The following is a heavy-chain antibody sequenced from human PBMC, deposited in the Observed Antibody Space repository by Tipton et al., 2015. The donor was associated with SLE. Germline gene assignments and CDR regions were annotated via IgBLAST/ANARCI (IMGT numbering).Heavy chain of an antibody. CDR2: LHHSGST. V-gene: IGHV4-4*02. Sequence: TLSLTCAVSGGSISSSDWWNWVRQPPGKGLEWIGQLHHSGSTNCNPSLKRRVTMSVDTSKNQFSLKVTSVTAADTALYYCAREGRRVTIFGVDINWFDPWGQGTLVTVSS. J-gene: IGHJ5*02. D-gene: IGHD3-3*01. CDR1: GGSISSSDW. CDR3: AREGRRVTIFGVDINWFDP.